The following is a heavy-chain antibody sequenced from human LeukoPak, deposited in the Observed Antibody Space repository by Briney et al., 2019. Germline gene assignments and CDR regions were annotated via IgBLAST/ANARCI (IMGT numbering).Heavy chain of an antibody. CDR2: ISGSGGGT. D-gene: IGHD3-22*01. V-gene: IGHV3-23*01. Sequence: GGSLRLSCAVSGITLSNYGVSWVRQAPGKGLEWVAGISGSGGGTNYADSVKGRFTISRDNSKNTLYLQMSRLRAEDTAVYFCAKRGVVIRVILVGFHKEAYYFDSWGQGARVTVSS. CDR1: GITLSNYG. J-gene: IGHJ4*02. CDR3: AKRGVVIRVILVGFHKEAYYFDS.